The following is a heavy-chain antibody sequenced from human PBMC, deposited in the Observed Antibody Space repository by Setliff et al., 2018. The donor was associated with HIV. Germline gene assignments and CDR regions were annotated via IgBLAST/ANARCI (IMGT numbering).Heavy chain of an antibody. CDR1: GFTFSRYW. J-gene: IGHJ4*02. CDR3: AKERYIYGALNYFDY. D-gene: IGHD5-18*01. CDR2: IKEDGSTE. V-gene: IGHV3-7*01. Sequence: GGSLRLSCAASGFTFSRYWMSWVRQAPGKGLEWVANIKEDGSTEYYADSVKGRLTISRDNSKNTLYLQMNSLRVEDTAVYYCAKERYIYGALNYFDYWGQGTMVTVSS.